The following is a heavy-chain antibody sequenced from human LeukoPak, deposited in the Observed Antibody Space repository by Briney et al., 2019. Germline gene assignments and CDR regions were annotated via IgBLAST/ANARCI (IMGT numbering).Heavy chain of an antibody. CDR1: GFTFSSYA. V-gene: IGHV3-23*01. Sequence: GGSLRLSCAASGFTFSSYAMSWVRQAPGKGLEWVSAISGSGGSTYYADSVKGRFTISRGNSKNTLYLQMNSLRAEDTAVYYCAKDDHDYSNPYFDYWGQGTLVTVSS. J-gene: IGHJ4*02. CDR3: AKDDHDYSNPYFDY. D-gene: IGHD4-11*01. CDR2: ISGSGGST.